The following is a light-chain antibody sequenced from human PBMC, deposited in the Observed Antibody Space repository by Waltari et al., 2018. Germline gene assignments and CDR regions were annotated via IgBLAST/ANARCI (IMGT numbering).Light chain of an antibody. V-gene: IGKV3-20*01. CDR3: QQYATSPWA. J-gene: IGKJ1*01. CDR1: QIVVGTY. CDR2: GAS. Sequence: EVVLTQSPGTLSLSPGETVTLSCRASQIVVGTYLAWYQQKPDRAPRLLIHGASSRATDSPDRVSGSGSGTDFTLTISRLEPEDFAVYDCQQYATSPWAFGQGTKVEIK.